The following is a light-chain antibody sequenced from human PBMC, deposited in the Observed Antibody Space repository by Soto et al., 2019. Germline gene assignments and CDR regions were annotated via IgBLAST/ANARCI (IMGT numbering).Light chain of an antibody. CDR2: DAS. CDR1: QSISKW. Sequence: DIQMTQSPSTLSASIGDRVIITCRASQSISKWLAWHQQKPGKAPKPLIYDASTLQSGVPPRFSGSGSGTEFTLTIRSLQPDDIATYYCQQYSSYSAWTFGEGTKVDIK. J-gene: IGKJ1*01. CDR3: QQYSSYSAWT. V-gene: IGKV1-5*01.